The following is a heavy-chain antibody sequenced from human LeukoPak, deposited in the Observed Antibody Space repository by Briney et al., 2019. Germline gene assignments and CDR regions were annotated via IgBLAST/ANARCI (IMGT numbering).Heavy chain of an antibody. CDR2: ISGSGGST. CDR3: AKDFYSGSWRTGYYFDY. J-gene: IGHJ4*02. CDR1: GFTFSSYA. D-gene: IGHD6-13*01. V-gene: IGHV3-23*01. Sequence: GGSLRLSCAASGFTFSSYAMIWVRQAPGKGLEWVSVISGSGGSTYYADSVKGRFTISRDNSKNTLYLQMNSLRAEDTAVYYCAKDFYSGSWRTGYYFDYWGQGTLVTVSS.